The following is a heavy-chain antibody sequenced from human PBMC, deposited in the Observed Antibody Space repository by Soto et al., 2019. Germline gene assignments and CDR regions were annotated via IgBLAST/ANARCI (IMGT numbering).Heavy chain of an antibody. J-gene: IGHJ2*01. D-gene: IGHD3-16*01. CDR2: IYSGGST. V-gene: IGHV3-53*04. CDR1: GFTVSSNY. CDR3: ARVSTSLVYWYFDL. Sequence: LRLSCAASGFTVSSNYMSWVRQAPGKGLEWVSVIYSGGSTYYADSVKGRFTISRHNSKNTLYLQMNSLRAEDTAVYYCARVSTSLVYWYFDLWGRGTLVTVSS.